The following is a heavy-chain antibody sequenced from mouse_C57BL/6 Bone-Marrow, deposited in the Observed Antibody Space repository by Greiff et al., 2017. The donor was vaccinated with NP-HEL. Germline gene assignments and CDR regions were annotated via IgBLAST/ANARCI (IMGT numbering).Heavy chain of an antibody. J-gene: IGHJ3*01. V-gene: IGHV1-58*01. CDR3: GRSGFAY. Sequence: EVQLQQSGAELVRPGSSVKMSCKTSGYTFTSYGIHWVKQRPGQGLEWIGYIYIGNGYTEYTEKFKGKATLSSDTSSSTAYMQLSSLTSEDSAIYFYGRSGFAYWGQGTLVTVSA. D-gene: IGHD3-1*01. CDR2: IYIGNGYT. CDR1: GYTFTSYG.